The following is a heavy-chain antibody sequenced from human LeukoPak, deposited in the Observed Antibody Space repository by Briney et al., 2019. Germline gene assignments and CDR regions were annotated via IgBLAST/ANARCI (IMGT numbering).Heavy chain of an antibody. CDR1: GFTFSSYA. D-gene: IGHD3-3*01. Sequence: HTGGSLRLSCAASGFTFSSYAMSWVRQAPGKGLEWVSAISGSGGSTYYADSVKGRFTISRDNSKNTLYLQMNSLRAEDTAVYYCAKDGQDINGVWSGYFDHWGQGTLVTVSS. V-gene: IGHV3-23*01. CDR2: ISGSGGST. J-gene: IGHJ4*02. CDR3: AKDGQDINGVWSGYFDH.